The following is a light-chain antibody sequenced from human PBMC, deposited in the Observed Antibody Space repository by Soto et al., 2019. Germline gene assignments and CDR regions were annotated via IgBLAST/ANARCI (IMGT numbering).Light chain of an antibody. CDR2: AAS. CDR3: QQSYSTTDWT. V-gene: IGKV1-39*01. J-gene: IGKJ1*01. CDR1: QSISSY. Sequence: DIQMTQSPSSLSASVGDRVTITCRASQSISSYLNWYQQKPGKAPKLLIYAASSLQSGVPSRFSGSGSGTDFTLTISSLQPEDFATYYCQQSYSTTDWTFGQGTKVEMK.